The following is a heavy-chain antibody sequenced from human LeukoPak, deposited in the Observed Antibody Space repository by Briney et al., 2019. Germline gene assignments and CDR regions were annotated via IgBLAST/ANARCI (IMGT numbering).Heavy chain of an antibody. D-gene: IGHD1-26*01. V-gene: IGHV3-15*01. CDR3: TTDPHSDYYYYYGMDV. Sequence: ETGGSLRLSCAASGFTFSNAWMSWVRQAPGKGLEWVGRIKSKTDGGTTDYAAPVKGGFTISRDDSKNTLYLQMNSLKTEDTAVYYCTTDPHSDYYYYYGMDVWGKGTTVTVSS. J-gene: IGHJ6*04. CDR1: GFTFSNAW. CDR2: IKSKTDGGTT.